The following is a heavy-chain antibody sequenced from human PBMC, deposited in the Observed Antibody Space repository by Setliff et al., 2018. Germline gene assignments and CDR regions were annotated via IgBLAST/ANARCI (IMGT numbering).Heavy chain of an antibody. J-gene: IGHJ4*02. D-gene: IGHD1-26*01. Sequence: PGESLKISCAASGFTFDVSGMSWVRQAPGKGLEWVSSINSDGSSTSYADSVKGRFTISRDNAKNTLYLQMNSLRAEDTAVYYCARVGLLPSNYWGQGTLVTVSS. CDR3: ARVGLLPSNY. CDR1: GFTFDVSG. V-gene: IGHV3-74*01. CDR2: INSDGSST.